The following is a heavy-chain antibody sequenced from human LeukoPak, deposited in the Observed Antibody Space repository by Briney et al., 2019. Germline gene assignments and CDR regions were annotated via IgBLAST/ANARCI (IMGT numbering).Heavy chain of an antibody. CDR1: GGSIRNSSFY. D-gene: IGHD3-22*01. J-gene: IGHJ4*02. CDR2: INHSGST. V-gene: IGHV4-34*01. Sequence: SETLSLTCAVSGGSIRNSSFYWSWIRQPPGKGLEWIGEINHSGSTNYNPSLKSRVTISVDTSKNQFSLKLSSVTAADTAVYYCARGRNYYDSRWDFDYWGQGTLVTVSS. CDR3: ARGRNYYDSRWDFDY.